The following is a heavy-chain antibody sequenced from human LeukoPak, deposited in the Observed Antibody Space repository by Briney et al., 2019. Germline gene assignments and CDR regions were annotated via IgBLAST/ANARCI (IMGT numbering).Heavy chain of an antibody. CDR2: IWYDGSNK. Sequence: GGSLRLSCAASGFTFSSYAMSWVRQAPGKGLEWVAVIWYDGSNKYYADSVKGRFTISRDNSRNTLYLQMNSLRADDTAVYYCARGGVGRPFDYWGQGSLVTVSS. V-gene: IGHV3-33*08. CDR3: ARGGVGRPFDY. D-gene: IGHD3-3*01. CDR1: GFTFSSYA. J-gene: IGHJ4*02.